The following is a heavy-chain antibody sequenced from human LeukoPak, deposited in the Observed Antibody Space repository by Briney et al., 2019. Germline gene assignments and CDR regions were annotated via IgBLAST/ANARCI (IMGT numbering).Heavy chain of an antibody. CDR2: ISSSSSYI. Sequence: PGGSLRLSCAASGFTFSSYSMNWVRQAPGKGLERVSSISSSSSYIYYADSVKGRFTISRDNAKNSLYLQMNSLRAEDAAVYYCARDPSYCSSTSCLYGGGYWGQGTLVTVSS. V-gene: IGHV3-21*01. CDR3: ARDPSYCSSTSCLYGGGY. D-gene: IGHD2-2*01. CDR1: GFTFSSYS. J-gene: IGHJ4*02.